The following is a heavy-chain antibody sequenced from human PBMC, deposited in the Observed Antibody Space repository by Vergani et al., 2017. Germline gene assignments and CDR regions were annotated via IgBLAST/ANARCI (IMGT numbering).Heavy chain of an antibody. J-gene: IGHJ2*01. V-gene: IGHV4-61*02. CDR3: ARDRYDFWSGYYSYWYFDL. CDR1: GGSISSGSYY. D-gene: IGHD3-3*01. CDR2: IYTSGST. Sequence: QVQLQESGPGLVKHSQTLSLTCTVSGGSISSGSYYWSWIRQPAGKGLEWIGRIYTSGSTNYNPSLKSRVTISVDTSKNQFSLKLSSVTAADTAVYYCARDRYDFWSGYYSYWYFDLWGRGTLVTVSS.